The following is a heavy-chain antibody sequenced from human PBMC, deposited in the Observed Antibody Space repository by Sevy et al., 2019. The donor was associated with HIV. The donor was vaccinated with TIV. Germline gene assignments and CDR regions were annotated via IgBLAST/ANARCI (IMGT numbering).Heavy chain of an antibody. Sequence: SETLSLTCSVSGDSMNDYYWSWIRQPAGKGLEWIGRIYSSGRTNYNPSLKSRLTISVDTSKNQFSLQLSSVTAADTAVYFCARADYFDRSGYYYGFDSWGQGILVTVSS. CDR2: IYSSGRT. J-gene: IGHJ4*02. CDR3: ARADYFDRSGYYYGFDS. D-gene: IGHD3-22*01. V-gene: IGHV4-4*07. CDR1: GDSMNDYY.